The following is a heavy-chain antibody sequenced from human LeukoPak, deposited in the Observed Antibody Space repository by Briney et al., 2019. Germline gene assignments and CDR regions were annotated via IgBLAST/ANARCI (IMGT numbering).Heavy chain of an antibody. CDR3: ARVKIGRFLEWLHRAEYYYYYMDV. CDR2: INPNSGGT. V-gene: IGHV1-2*02. Sequence: ASVKVSCKASGYTFTSYGISWVRQAPGQGLEWMGWINPNSGGTNDAQKFQGRVTMTRDTSISTAYMELSRLRSDDTAVYYCARVKIGRFLEWLHRAEYYYYYMDVWGKGTTVTVSS. D-gene: IGHD3-3*01. J-gene: IGHJ6*03. CDR1: GYTFTSYG.